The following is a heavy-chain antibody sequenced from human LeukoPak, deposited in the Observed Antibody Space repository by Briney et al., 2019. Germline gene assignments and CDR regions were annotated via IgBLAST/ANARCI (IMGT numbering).Heavy chain of an antibody. Sequence: PGGSLRLSCAASGFTFSSYWMHWVRQAPGKGLVWVSRINSDGSSTSYADSVKGRFTISRDNAKNTLYLQMNSLRAEDTAVYYCALSGGVWYFDLWGRGTLVTVSS. CDR3: ALSGGVWYFDL. CDR1: GFTFSSYW. J-gene: IGHJ2*01. V-gene: IGHV3-74*01. CDR2: INSDGSST. D-gene: IGHD3-10*01.